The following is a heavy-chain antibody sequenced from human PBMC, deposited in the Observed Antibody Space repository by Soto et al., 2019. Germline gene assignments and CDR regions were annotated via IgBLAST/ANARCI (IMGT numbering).Heavy chain of an antibody. CDR2: ISSTRTYI. V-gene: IGHV3-21*01. D-gene: IGHD6-19*01. Sequence: GGSLRLSCIASGFTFSTYSMIWVRQAPGKGLEWVASISSTRTYIYYADSVMGRFTISRDNAKSSLYLQMNNLRVEDTAVYYCTRGPSGWFSHSDAWGQGALVTVSS. CDR1: GFTFSTYS. J-gene: IGHJ5*02. CDR3: TRGPSGWFSHSDA.